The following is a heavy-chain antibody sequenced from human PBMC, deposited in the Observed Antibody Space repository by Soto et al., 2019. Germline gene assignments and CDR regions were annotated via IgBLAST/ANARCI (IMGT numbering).Heavy chain of an antibody. Sequence: EVQLVESGGGLIQPGGSLRLSCAVSGFTVSNNYMSWVRQAPGKGLEGVSVIYSGGYTAYGDSVKGRFTISRDNSKNTLYLKMKSRGADDAAGYSGGTPAGGGGYWGQGTLVTVSS. J-gene: IGHJ4*02. V-gene: IGHV3-53*01. CDR3: GTPAGGGGY. CDR2: IYSGGYT. CDR1: GFTVSNNY. D-gene: IGHD3-10*01.